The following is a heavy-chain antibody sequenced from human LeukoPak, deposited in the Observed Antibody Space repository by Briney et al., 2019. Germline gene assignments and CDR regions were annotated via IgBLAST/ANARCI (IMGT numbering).Heavy chain of an antibody. V-gene: IGHV3-30*04. Sequence: GGSLRLSCAASGFTFSSYAMHWVRRAPGKGLEWVAAVSYDGSDKYYADSVKGRFTISRDNSRNTLYLQMNSLRAEDTAVYYCARDSPTSWGSGWYYFEYWGQGTLVTVSS. J-gene: IGHJ4*02. CDR1: GFTFSSYA. CDR2: VSYDGSDK. D-gene: IGHD6-13*01. CDR3: ARDSPTSWGSGWYYFEY.